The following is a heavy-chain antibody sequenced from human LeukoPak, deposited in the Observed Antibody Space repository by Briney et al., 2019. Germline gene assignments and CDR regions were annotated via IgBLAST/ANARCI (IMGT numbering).Heavy chain of an antibody. D-gene: IGHD3-10*01. J-gene: IGHJ4*02. V-gene: IGHV3-30*18. CDR2: ISYDGSNK. CDR3: AKGRGLTLSYHYFDY. CDR1: GFTFSSYG. Sequence: QPGGSLRLSCAASGFTFSSYGMHWVRQAPGKGLEWVAVISYDGSNKYYADSAKGRFTISRDKSKNTLYLQMNSLRAEDTAVYYCAKGRGLTLSYHYFDYWGQGTLVTVSS.